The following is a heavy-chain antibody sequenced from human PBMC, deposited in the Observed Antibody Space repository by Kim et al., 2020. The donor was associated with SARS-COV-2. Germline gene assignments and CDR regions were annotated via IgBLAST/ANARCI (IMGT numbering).Heavy chain of an antibody. Sequence: AQDRPGRGTMTTDTTTSTAYMGLRSLRSDDTAVYYCARDRGGELLDFDYWGQGTLVTVSS. J-gene: IGHJ4*02. D-gene: IGHD1-26*01. CDR3: ARDRGGELLDFDY. V-gene: IGHV1-18*01.